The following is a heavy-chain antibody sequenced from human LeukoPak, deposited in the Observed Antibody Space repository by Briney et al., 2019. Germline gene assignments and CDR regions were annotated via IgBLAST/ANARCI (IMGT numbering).Heavy chain of an antibody. Sequence: SETLSLTCTVSGYSISSGYYWGWIRQPPGKGLEWIVSIYHSGSTYYNPSLKSRVTISVDTSKNQFSLKLISVTAADTAVYYCARIEYYGSGSYTRFSADYYYYYMDVWGKGTTVTVSS. CDR1: GYSISSGYY. V-gene: IGHV4-38-2*02. CDR3: ARIEYYGSGSYTRFSADYYYYYMDV. J-gene: IGHJ6*03. CDR2: IYHSGST. D-gene: IGHD3-10*01.